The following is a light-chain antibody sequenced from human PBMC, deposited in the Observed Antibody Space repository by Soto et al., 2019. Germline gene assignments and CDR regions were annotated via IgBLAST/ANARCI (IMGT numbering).Light chain of an antibody. CDR2: GAS. Sequence: DIQMTQSPSSLSASVGDRVTITCRASQSINKYINWYQQKPGKAPNLLINGASSLQSGVPDRFSGSGSGTDFTLAISSLQAEDVAVYYCQQYYTSPDTFGQGTKLEIK. CDR3: QQYYTSPDT. CDR1: QSINKY. J-gene: IGKJ2*01. V-gene: IGKV1-39*01.